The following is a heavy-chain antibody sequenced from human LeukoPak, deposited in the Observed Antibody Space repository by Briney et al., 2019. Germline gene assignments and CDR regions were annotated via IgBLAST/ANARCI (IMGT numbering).Heavy chain of an antibody. D-gene: IGHD4-17*01. J-gene: IGHJ5*02. CDR1: GFTFSSYW. V-gene: IGHV3-74*01. CDR2: INSDGSST. Sequence: PGGSLRLSCAASGFTFSSYWMHWVRQAPGNGLVWVSRINSDGSSTSYADSVKGRFTISRDNAKNTLYLQMNSLRAEDTAVYYCARGGDYGANWFDPWGQGTLVTVSS. CDR3: ARGGDYGANWFDP.